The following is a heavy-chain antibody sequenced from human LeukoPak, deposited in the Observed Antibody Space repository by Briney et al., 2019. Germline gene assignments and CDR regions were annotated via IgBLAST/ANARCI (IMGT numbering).Heavy chain of an antibody. D-gene: IGHD3-22*01. CDR2: ISYDGSNK. J-gene: IGHJ4*02. CDR3: ASFPITMIVPLDY. CDR1: GFTFSSYA. Sequence: PGGSLRLSCAASGFTFSSYAMHWVRQAPGKGLEWVAVISYDGSNKYYADSVKGRFTISRDNSKNTLYLQMNSLRAEDTAVYYCASFPITMIVPLDYWGQGTLVTVSS. V-gene: IGHV3-30-3*02.